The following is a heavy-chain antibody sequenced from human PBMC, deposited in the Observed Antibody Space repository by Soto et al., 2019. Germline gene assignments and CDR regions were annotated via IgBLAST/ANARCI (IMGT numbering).Heavy chain of an antibody. Sequence: GASVKVSCKASGYTFTSYGISWVRQAPGQRLEWMGWISAYNGNTNYAQKLQGRVTMTTDTSTSTAYMELRSLRSDDTAVYYCARDYDILTGYGSGTHDYWGQGTLVTVSS. CDR2: ISAYNGNT. CDR1: GYTFTSYG. CDR3: ARDYDILTGYGSGTHDY. D-gene: IGHD3-9*01. J-gene: IGHJ4*02. V-gene: IGHV1-18*01.